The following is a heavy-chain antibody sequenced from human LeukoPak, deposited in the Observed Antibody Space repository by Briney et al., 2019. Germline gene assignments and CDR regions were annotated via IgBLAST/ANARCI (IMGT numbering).Heavy chain of an antibody. J-gene: IGHJ2*01. V-gene: IGHV4-59*01. Sequence: SETLSLTCTVSGASMSSYFWTWIRQPPGKGLEWIGNVYYSGNTSYSPSLKSRVTILVDTSKRQFSLKVKSVTAADTAVYYCVRGNGDYLGAPDWYFDLWGRGTLVSVS. D-gene: IGHD3-16*01. CDR3: VRGNGDYLGAPDWYFDL. CDR2: VYYSGNT. CDR1: GASMSSYF.